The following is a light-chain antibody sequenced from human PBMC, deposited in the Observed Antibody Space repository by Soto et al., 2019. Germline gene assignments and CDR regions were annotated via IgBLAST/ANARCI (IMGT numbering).Light chain of an antibody. CDR2: KAS. CDR3: QQYNSYPWT. V-gene: IGKV1-5*03. Sequence: DIQMTQSPSTLSASVGDRVTITCRASHSISSWLAWYQQKPGKAPKLLIYKASSLESGVPSRFSGSGSGTESTLTISSMQPDDFATYYCQQYNSYPWTFGQGTKVEIK. J-gene: IGKJ1*01. CDR1: HSISSW.